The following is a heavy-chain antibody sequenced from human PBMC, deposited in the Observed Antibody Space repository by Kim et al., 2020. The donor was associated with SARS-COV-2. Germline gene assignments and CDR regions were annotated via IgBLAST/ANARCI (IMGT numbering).Heavy chain of an antibody. Sequence: TLSLTCTVSGGSISSGGYYWSWIRQHPGKGLEWIGYIYYSGTTYYNPSLKSRVTISVDTSKNQFSLKLSSVTAADTAVYYCASGGVSSSSWHTHWGQGTLVTVSS. CDR2: IYYSGTT. CDR3: ASGGVSSSSWHTH. J-gene: IGHJ4*02. CDR1: GGSISSGGYY. D-gene: IGHD6-13*01. V-gene: IGHV4-31*03.